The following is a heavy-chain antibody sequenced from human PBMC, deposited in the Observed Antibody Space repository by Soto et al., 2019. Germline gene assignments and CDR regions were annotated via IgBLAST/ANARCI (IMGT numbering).Heavy chain of an antibody. CDR1: GGSFSGYY. J-gene: IGHJ6*04. CDR2: INHSGST. Sequence: PSETLSLTCAVYGGSFSGYYWSWIRQPPGKGLEWIGEINHSGSTNYNPSLKSRVTISVDTSKNQFSLKLSSVTAADTAVYYCGITDDVKTDMVSEYNSSVMAVGPKGPTAPVPP. V-gene: IGHV4-34*01. D-gene: IGHD5-18*01. CDR3: GITDDVKTDMVSEYNSSVMAV.